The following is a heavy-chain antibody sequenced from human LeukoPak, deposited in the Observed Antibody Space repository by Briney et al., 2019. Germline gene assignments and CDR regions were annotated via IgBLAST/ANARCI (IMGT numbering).Heavy chain of an antibody. J-gene: IGHJ4*02. V-gene: IGHV4-59*01. CDR1: GDSISIYY. D-gene: IGHD3-10*01. CDR3: ARDRELGY. CDR2: IYNSGST. Sequence: NPSVTLSLTCSVSGDSISIYYWSWIRQPPGKGLEWIGYIYNSGSTNYNPSLKSRVTISVDTSKNQFSLKLTSATAADTAVYYCARDRELGYWGQGTLVTVSS.